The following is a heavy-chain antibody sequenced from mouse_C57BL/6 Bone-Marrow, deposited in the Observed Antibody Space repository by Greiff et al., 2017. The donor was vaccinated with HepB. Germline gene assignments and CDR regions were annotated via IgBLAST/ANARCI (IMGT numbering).Heavy chain of an antibody. V-gene: IGHV14-3*01. CDR1: GFNIKNTY. CDR3: ARGRNLVYYYGRGAMDY. Sequence: VQLQQSVAELVRPGASVKLSCTASGFNIKNTYMHWVKQRPEQGLEWIGRIDPANGNTKYAPKFQSKATITADTSSNTAYLQLSSLTSEDTAIYYCARGRNLVYYYGRGAMDYWGQGTSVTGSS. J-gene: IGHJ4*01. CDR2: IDPANGNT. D-gene: IGHD1-1*01.